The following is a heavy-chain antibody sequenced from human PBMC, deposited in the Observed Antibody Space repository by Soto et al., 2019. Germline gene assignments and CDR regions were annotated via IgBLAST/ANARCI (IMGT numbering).Heavy chain of an antibody. Sequence: GGSLRLSCAASGFTVSSNYMSWVRQAPGKGLEWVSVIYSGGSTYYADSVKGRFTISRDNSKNTLYLQMNSLRAEDTAVYYCAKDRATYYYDSSDYFYYFGMDLWGQGTTVTVSS. CDR2: IYSGGST. J-gene: IGHJ6*02. V-gene: IGHV3-66*01. CDR1: GFTVSSNY. D-gene: IGHD3-22*01. CDR3: AKDRATYYYDSSDYFYYFGMDL.